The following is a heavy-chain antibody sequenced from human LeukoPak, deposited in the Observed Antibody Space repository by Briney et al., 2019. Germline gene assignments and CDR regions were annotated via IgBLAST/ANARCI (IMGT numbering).Heavy chain of an antibody. CDR3: ARHVWLQPFDY. D-gene: IGHD3-9*01. Sequence: SETLSLTCTVSGGSISSSSYYWDWIRQSPGKGLEWIGYIYYSGSTNYNPSLKSRVTISVDTSKYQFSLKLSSVTAADTAVYYCARHVWLQPFDYWGQGTLVTVSS. J-gene: IGHJ4*02. CDR1: GGSISSSSYY. CDR2: IYYSGST. V-gene: IGHV4-61*05.